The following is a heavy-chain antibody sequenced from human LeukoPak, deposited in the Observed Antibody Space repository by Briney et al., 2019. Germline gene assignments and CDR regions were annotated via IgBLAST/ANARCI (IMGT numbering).Heavy chain of an antibody. J-gene: IGHJ4*02. D-gene: IGHD5-18*01. CDR1: GYTFTSYG. CDR3: ARAAWIQLLDY. V-gene: IGHV1-18*01. CDR2: ISAYNGNT. Sequence: GASVTVSCTASGYTFTSYGISWVRQAPGQGLEWMGWISAYNGNTNYAQKLQGRVTMTTDTSTSTAYMELRSLRSDDTAVYYCARAAWIQLLDYWGQGTLVTVSS.